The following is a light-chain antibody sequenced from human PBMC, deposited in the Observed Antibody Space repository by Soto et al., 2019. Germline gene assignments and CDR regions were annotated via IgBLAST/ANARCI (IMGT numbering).Light chain of an antibody. CDR3: SSDTSTSTRV. J-gene: IGLJ1*01. Sequence: QSALTQPASVSGSPGQSITISCTGTSSDVGGYNFVSWYQQHPGKAPKLVIYEVRNRPSGVSNRFSGSKSGNSASLTISGLQAEDEADYYCSSDTSTSTRVFGTGTKVTVL. V-gene: IGLV2-14*01. CDR2: EVR. CDR1: SSDVGGYNF.